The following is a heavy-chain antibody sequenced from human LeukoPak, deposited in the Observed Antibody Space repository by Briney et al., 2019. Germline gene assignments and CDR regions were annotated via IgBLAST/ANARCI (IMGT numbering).Heavy chain of an antibody. CDR2: ISGSGGST. D-gene: IGHD3-10*01. J-gene: IGHJ4*02. CDR3: ARDISSYFVGYFDY. CDR1: GFTFSSYA. Sequence: GGSLRLSCAASGFTFSSYAMSWVRQAPGKGLEWVSAISGSGGSTYYADSVKGRFTISRDNSNNTLYPQMNSLRAEDTAVYYCARDISSYFVGYFDYWGQGTLVTVSS. V-gene: IGHV3-23*01.